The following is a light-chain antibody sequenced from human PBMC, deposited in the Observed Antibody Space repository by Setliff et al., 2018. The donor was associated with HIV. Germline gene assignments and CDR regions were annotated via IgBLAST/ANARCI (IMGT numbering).Light chain of an antibody. CDR3: CSYAGTYTYI. V-gene: IGLV2-11*01. Sequence: QSALTQPRSVSGSPGQSVTLSCTGSSSDVGAYNYVSWYQQYPGKAPKLIIYDVSKRPSGVPDRFSGSKSGDTASLTISGLQPEDEADYYCCSYAGTYTYIFGSGTKVTVL. J-gene: IGLJ1*01. CDR2: DVS. CDR1: SSDVGAYNY.